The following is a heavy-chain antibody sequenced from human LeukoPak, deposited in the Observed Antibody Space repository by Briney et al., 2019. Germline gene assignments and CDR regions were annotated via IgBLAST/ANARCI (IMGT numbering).Heavy chain of an antibody. Sequence: ASVKVSCKASGYTFTTYGISWVRQAPGQGLEWMGWSSPYNGNTNYAQKLRGRVTMTTDTSTSTAYMELRSLRSDDTAVYYCARDVTMIVVVPGYWGQGTLVTVSS. D-gene: IGHD3-22*01. CDR3: ARDVTMIVVVPGY. J-gene: IGHJ4*02. V-gene: IGHV1-18*01. CDR2: SSPYNGNT. CDR1: GYTFTTYG.